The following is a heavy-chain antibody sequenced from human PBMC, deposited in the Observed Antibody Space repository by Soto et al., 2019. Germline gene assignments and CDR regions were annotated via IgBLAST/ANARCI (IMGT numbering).Heavy chain of an antibody. J-gene: IGHJ3*02. Sequence: GESLKISCTGSGYSFTSYWIGWVRQMPGKGLEWMGSIYPGDSDTRYTPSFQGQVTISSDKSNSTAYLQWSSLKAADTAMYYCARGRSAAADDAFDIWGQGTMVTVSS. CDR3: ARGRSAAADDAFDI. V-gene: IGHV5-51*01. CDR2: IYPGDSDT. CDR1: GYSFTSYW. D-gene: IGHD6-13*01.